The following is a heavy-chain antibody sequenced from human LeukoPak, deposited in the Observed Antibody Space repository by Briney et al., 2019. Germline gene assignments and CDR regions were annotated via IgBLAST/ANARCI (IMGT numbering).Heavy chain of an antibody. Sequence: ASVKVSCKASGYTFSSYYTHWVRQAPGQGLEWMGIINPSGGSTSYAQKFQGRVTMTRDTSTSTVYMELSSLRSEDTAVYYCARVSGVVAATGNWFDPWGQGTLVTVSS. V-gene: IGHV1-46*01. CDR2: INPSGGST. CDR3: ARVSGVVAATGNWFDP. D-gene: IGHD2-15*01. CDR1: GYTFSSYY. J-gene: IGHJ5*02.